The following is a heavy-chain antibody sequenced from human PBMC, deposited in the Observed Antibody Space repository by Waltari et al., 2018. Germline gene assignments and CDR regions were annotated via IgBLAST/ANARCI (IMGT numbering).Heavy chain of an antibody. CDR3: ATVDVVVTAIPEYFQH. V-gene: IGHV1-69*01. CDR2: IIPIFGTA. D-gene: IGHD2-21*02. Sequence: QVQLVQSGAEVKKPGSSVKVSCKASGGPFSSYAISWVRQAPGQGLEWMGGIIPIFGTANYAQKFQGRVTITADESTSTAYMELSSLRSEDTAVYYCATVDVVVTAIPEYFQHWGQGTLVTVSS. J-gene: IGHJ1*01. CDR1: GGPFSSYA.